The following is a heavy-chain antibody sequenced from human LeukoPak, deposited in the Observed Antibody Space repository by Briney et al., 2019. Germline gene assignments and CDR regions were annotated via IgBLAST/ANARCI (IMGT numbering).Heavy chain of an antibody. CDR3: ARVTGYMIEDYFDY. V-gene: IGHV4-61*02. CDR2: IYISGNT. D-gene: IGHD3-22*01. CDR1: GGSISSDSYY. Sequence: KASETLSLTCTVSGGSISSDSYYWSWIRQPAGKQLEWIGRIYISGNTNYNPSLKSRVTISVETSKNQFSLKLSSVTAADTAVYYCARVTGYMIEDYFDYWGQGTLVTVSS. J-gene: IGHJ4*02.